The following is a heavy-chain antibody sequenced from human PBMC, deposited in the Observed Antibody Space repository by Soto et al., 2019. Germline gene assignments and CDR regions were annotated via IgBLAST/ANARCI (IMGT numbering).Heavy chain of an antibody. CDR1: GYTFTSYA. V-gene: IGHV1-3*01. CDR3: AKDYYDSSGYYPPALLFDY. Sequence: ASVKVSCKASGYTFTSYAMHWVRQAPGQRLEWMGWINAGNGNTKYSQKFQGRVTITRDTSASSAYMELSSLRSEDTAVYYCAKDYYDSSGYYPPALLFDYWGQGTLVTVSS. CDR2: INAGNGNT. J-gene: IGHJ4*02. D-gene: IGHD3-22*01.